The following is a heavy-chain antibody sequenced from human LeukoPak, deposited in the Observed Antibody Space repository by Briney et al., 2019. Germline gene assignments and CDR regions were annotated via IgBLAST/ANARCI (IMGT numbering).Heavy chain of an antibody. CDR1: GFTFGSYS. CDR3: ARVSIRWLQSDY. CDR2: IWYDGSNK. J-gene: IGHJ4*02. D-gene: IGHD5-24*01. Sequence: GGSLRLSCAASGFTFGSYSMHWVRQAPGKGLEWVAVIWYDGSNKYYADSVKGRFTISRDNSKNTLYLQMNSLRAEDTAVYYCARVSIRWLQSDYWGQGTLVTVSS. V-gene: IGHV3-33*08.